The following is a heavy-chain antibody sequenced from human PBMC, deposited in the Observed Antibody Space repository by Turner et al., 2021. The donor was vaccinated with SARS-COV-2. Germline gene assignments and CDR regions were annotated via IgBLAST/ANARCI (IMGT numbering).Heavy chain of an antibody. Sequence: QVQLVQSGAEVKKPGSSVKVSCKDSGGTFSSYAISRVRQAPGQGLEWMGGIIPILGIANYAQKFQGRVTITADKSTSTACMELSRLRSEDTAVYYCAREVTRDSSGYYYPPDGFDYWGQGTLVTVSS. V-gene: IGHV1-69*10. J-gene: IGHJ4*02. CDR1: GGTFSSYA. D-gene: IGHD3-22*01. CDR3: AREVTRDSSGYYYPPDGFDY. CDR2: IIPILGIA.